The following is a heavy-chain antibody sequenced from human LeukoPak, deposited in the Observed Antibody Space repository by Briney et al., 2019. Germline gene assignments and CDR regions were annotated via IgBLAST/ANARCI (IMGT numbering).Heavy chain of an antibody. CDR1: GYIFPTCW. Sequence: GESLKIYCKGSGYIFPTCWFGWVRQMPGNGLEWKRTIFPGDSDTRYSPSLQGQVTISADKSISTAYRQWSSLKASDTAMDYGARGQSPFDYWGQGTLVTVSS. J-gene: IGHJ4*02. V-gene: IGHV5-51*01. CDR2: IFPGDSDT. CDR3: ARGQSPFDY.